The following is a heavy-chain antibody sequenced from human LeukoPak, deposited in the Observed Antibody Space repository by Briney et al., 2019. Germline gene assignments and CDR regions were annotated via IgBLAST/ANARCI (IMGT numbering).Heavy chain of an antibody. CDR3: VRSIGLTGGGVDV. CDR1: GFTFSDYN. J-gene: IGHJ6*02. V-gene: IGHV3-11*01. Sequence: GGSLRLSCAASGFTFSDYNMNWVRQAPGKGLEWVSYITNGGSTIHHADSVKGRFTISRDNAKKTLYLQMNSLRAEDTAVYYCVRSIGLTGGGVDVWGQGTTVTVSS. CDR2: ITNGGSTI. D-gene: IGHD3-9*01.